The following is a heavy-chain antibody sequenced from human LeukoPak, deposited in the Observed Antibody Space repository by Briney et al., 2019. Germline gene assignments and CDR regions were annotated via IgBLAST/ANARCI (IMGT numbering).Heavy chain of an antibody. J-gene: IGHJ6*02. CDR2: INPNSGGT. CDR3: ARDYRHDFWSGYYDYYYGMDV. D-gene: IGHD3-3*01. CDR1: GYTFTGYY. V-gene: IGHV1-2*02. Sequence: GASVKVSCKASGYTFTGYYMHWVRQAPGQGLEWMGWINPNSGGTNYAQKFQGRVTMTRDTSISTAYMELSRLRSDDTAVYYCARDYRHDFWSGYYDYYYGMDVWGQGTTVTVSS.